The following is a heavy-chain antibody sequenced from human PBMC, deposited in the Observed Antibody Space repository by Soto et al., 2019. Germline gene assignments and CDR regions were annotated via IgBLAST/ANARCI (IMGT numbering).Heavy chain of an antibody. CDR2: ISYDGSNK. Sequence: PGGSLRLSCAASGFTFSSYAMHWVRQAPGKGLEWVAVISYDGSNKYYADSVKGRFTISRDNSKNTLYLQMNSLRAEDTAVYYCARVDYYDSSGYNQIGDYWGQGTLVTVSS. CDR1: GFTFSSYA. V-gene: IGHV3-30-3*01. CDR3: ARVDYYDSSGYNQIGDY. J-gene: IGHJ4*02. D-gene: IGHD3-22*01.